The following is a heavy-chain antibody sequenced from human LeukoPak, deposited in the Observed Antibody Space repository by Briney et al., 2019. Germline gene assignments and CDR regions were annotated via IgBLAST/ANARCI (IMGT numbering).Heavy chain of an antibody. CDR2: IKQDGSER. Sequence: GGSLRLSCAASGFTFSSYWMSWVRQAPGKGLEWVANIKQDGSERYYVDSVKGRFTISRDNAKNSLYLQMNSLRAEDTALYYCAEDGWDAVGYYFDYWGQGTLVTVSS. CDR1: GFTFSSYW. CDR3: AEDGWDAVGYYFDY. V-gene: IGHV3-7*03. D-gene: IGHD1-26*01. J-gene: IGHJ4*02.